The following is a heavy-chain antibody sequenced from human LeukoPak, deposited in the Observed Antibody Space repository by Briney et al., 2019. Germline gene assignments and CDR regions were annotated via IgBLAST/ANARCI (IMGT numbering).Heavy chain of an antibody. Sequence: ASVKVSCKASGYTFTGYYMHWVRQAPGQGLEWMGWINPNSGGTNYAQKFQGRVTMTRDTPISTAYMELSRLRSDDTAVYYCARDPYYYDSSGYYYVGYIDYWGQGTLVTVSS. CDR3: ARDPYYYDSSGYYYVGYIDY. D-gene: IGHD3-22*01. CDR1: GYTFTGYY. J-gene: IGHJ4*02. CDR2: INPNSGGT. V-gene: IGHV1-2*02.